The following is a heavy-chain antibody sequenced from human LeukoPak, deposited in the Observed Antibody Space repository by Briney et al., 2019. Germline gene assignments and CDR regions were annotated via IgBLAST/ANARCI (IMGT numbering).Heavy chain of an antibody. CDR2: ISAYNGNT. J-gene: IGHJ4*02. D-gene: IGHD2-15*01. V-gene: IGHV1-18*01. CDR1: GYTFTSYS. Sequence: ASVKVSCKASGYTFTSYSISRVRQAPGQGLEWMGWISAYNGNTIYAQKVKGRVTMTTDTSTSTAYMELRSLKSDDTAVYYCARASSCSGGSCYSDYWGQGTLVTVSS. CDR3: ARASSCSGGSCYSDY.